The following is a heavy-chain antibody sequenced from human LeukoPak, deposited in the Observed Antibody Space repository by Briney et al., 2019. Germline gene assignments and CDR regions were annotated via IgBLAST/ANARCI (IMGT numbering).Heavy chain of an antibody. D-gene: IGHD3-22*01. CDR2: IYPGDSDT. CDR3: ARRRYYYDSSGYSYYFDY. CDR1: GYSFTSHW. Sequence: GESLKISCKGSGYSFTSHWIGWVRQMPGKGLEWMGIIYPGDSDTRYSPSFQGQVTISADKSISTAYLQWSSLKASDTAMYYCARRRYYYDSSGYSYYFDYWGQGTLVTVSS. V-gene: IGHV5-51*01. J-gene: IGHJ4*02.